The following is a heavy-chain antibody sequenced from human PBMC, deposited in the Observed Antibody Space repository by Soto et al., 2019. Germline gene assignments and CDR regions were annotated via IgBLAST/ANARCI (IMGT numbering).Heavy chain of an antibody. D-gene: IGHD3-9*01. Sequence: ASVKVSCKASGYTFTSYGISWVRQAPGQGLEWMGWISAYNGNTNYAQKLQGRVTMTTDTSTSTAYMELRSLRSDDTAVYYCARANYDILTGYYMRHMDVWGKGTTVTVSS. CDR2: ISAYNGNT. J-gene: IGHJ6*03. CDR1: GYTFTSYG. CDR3: ARANYDILTGYYMRHMDV. V-gene: IGHV1-18*01.